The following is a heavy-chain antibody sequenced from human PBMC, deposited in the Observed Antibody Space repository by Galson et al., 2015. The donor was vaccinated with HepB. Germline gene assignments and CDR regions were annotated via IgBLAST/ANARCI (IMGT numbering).Heavy chain of an antibody. V-gene: IGHV3-30*04. Sequence: SLRLSCAASGFIFSSYVMHWVRQAPGKGLERVAVTSYDGSNKYYADSVKGRFTISRDNSKNTVYLQMNNLRAEDTAMYYCAREPYSSGWFDFDFWGQGTLVTVSS. D-gene: IGHD6-19*01. CDR1: GFIFSSYV. CDR2: TSYDGSNK. J-gene: IGHJ4*02. CDR3: AREPYSSGWFDFDF.